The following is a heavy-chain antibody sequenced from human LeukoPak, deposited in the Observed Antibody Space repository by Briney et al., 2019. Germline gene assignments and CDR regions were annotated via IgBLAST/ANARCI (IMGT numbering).Heavy chain of an antibody. D-gene: IGHD5-24*01. CDR1: GGPICSYY. Sequence: PSEPLSLLCSVSGGPICSYYWLCTPEPTGKALEWSGRIYTGGSANYNPSLKGRVTMSLDPSKNQFSLKLSSVTAADTAVYYCWGVSRDGYKMYYFDCWGQGTLGTVSS. CDR3: WGVSRDGYKMYYFDC. V-gene: IGHV4-4*07. J-gene: IGHJ4*02. CDR2: IYTGGSA.